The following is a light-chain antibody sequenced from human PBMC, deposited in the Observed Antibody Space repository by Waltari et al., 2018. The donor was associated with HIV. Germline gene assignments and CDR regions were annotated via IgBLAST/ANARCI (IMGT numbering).Light chain of an antibody. CDR1: QSPLHSNGYNY. CDR3: MQALQTPFT. Sequence: DIVMTQSPLSLPVPPGEPASISCRSSQSPLHSNGYNYLDWYLPKPGQSPQLLIYLGSNRASGVPDRFSGSGSGTDFTLKISRVEAEDVGVYYCMQALQTPFTFGPGTKVDIK. J-gene: IGKJ3*01. V-gene: IGKV2-28*01. CDR2: LGS.